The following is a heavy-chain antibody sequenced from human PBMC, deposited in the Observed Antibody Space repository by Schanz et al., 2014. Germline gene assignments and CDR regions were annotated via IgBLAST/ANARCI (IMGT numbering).Heavy chain of an antibody. V-gene: IGHV1-18*01. D-gene: IGHD1-1*01. CDR1: GYSFTKYG. Sequence: QVQLVQSGSEAKKPGDSVKVSCETSGYSFTKYGINWVRQAPGQGLEWMGWISPYNGHTEHGKKFQGRFTMTTDTSTTTTYLERRSVESDDTAVCYCARGVHYGVGTGFRSNDAFDFWGQGTKXTVSP. CDR2: ISPYNGHT. J-gene: IGHJ3*01. CDR3: ARGVHYGVGTGFRSNDAFDF.